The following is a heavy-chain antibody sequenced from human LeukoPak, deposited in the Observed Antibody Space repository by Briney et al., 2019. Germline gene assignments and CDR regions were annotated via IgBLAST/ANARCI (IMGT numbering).Heavy chain of an antibody. Sequence: AASVKVSCKTSAYTFSGYYMHWVRQAPGQGLEWMGWINPNSGGTNYAQKFQGRVTMTRDTSISTAYMELSRLRSDDTAVYYCARCPFGAFSGGSPNWFDPWGQGTLVTVSS. CDR1: AYTFSGYY. D-gene: IGHD2-15*01. CDR2: INPNSGGT. CDR3: ARCPFGAFSGGSPNWFDP. J-gene: IGHJ5*02. V-gene: IGHV1-2*02.